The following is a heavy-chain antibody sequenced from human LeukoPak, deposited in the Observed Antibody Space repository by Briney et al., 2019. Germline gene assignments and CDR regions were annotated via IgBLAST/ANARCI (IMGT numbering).Heavy chain of an antibody. D-gene: IGHD4-17*01. J-gene: IGHJ4*02. CDR1: GFTFSSYA. CDR3: AKDFRSVTTGPGYFDY. Sequence: GGSLRLSCAASGFTFSSYAMNWVRQAPGKGLEWVSDISGSGGSTYYADSVKGRFTISRDNSKNTLYLQMNSLRAEDTAVYYCAKDFRSVTTGPGYFDYWGQGTLVTVSS. CDR2: ISGSGGST. V-gene: IGHV3-23*01.